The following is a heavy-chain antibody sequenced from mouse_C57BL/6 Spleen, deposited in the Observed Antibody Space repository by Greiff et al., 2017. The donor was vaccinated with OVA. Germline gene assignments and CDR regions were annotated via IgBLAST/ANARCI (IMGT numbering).Heavy chain of an antibody. D-gene: IGHD3-2*02. CDR1: GYTFTSYG. V-gene: IGHV1-81*01. Sequence: QVQLQQSGAELARPGASVKLSCKASGYTFTSYGISWVKQRTGQGLEWIGEIYPRSGNTYYNEKFKGKATLTADKSSSTAYMELRSLTSEDSAVYFCARDDSSGYLFAYWGQGTLVTVSA. J-gene: IGHJ3*01. CDR3: ARDDSSGYLFAY. CDR2: IYPRSGNT.